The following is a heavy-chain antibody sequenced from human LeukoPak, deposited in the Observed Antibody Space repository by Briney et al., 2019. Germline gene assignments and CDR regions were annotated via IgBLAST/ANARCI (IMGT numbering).Heavy chain of an antibody. CDR2: IYSVGST. V-gene: IGHV3-53*01. D-gene: IGHD4/OR15-4a*01. J-gene: IGHJ5*02. CDR1: GLTVSSNY. Sequence: GGSLRLSCAASGLTVSSNYMSWGRQGPGKGLQCVSVIYSVGSTYYSDSVKGPFAISRDNSENMLYLQMNSPRAEDTAVYYCARGCLPPWGQGTLVTVSS. CDR3: ARGCLPP.